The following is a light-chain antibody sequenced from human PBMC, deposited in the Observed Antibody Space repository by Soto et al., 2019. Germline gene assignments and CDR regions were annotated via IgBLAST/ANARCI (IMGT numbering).Light chain of an antibody. CDR2: YNN. CDR3: ATWDDSLNGVV. Sequence: QSALTQPPSASGTPGQRVTISCSGSNSNIGRGTVNWYQQLPGTAPKLLIFYNNLRPSGVPDRFSGSKSGTSASLAISGLQSEDEAEYYCATWDDSLNGVVFGGGTKLTVL. CDR1: NSNIGRGT. J-gene: IGLJ2*01. V-gene: IGLV1-44*01.